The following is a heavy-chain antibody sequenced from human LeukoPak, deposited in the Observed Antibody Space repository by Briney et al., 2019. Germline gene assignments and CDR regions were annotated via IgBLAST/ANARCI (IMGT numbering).Heavy chain of an antibody. D-gene: IGHD2/OR15-2a*01. CDR2: ISSSGSTK. J-gene: IGHJ4*02. V-gene: IGHV3-48*01. CDR3: ARGGLSIMGY. CDR1: GITFSSYS. Sequence: GGPLRLSCGASGITFSSYSMNWGRQAPGKGLEWVSYISSSGSTKYYADSVKGRFTISRDNARNSLYLQMNSLRAEDTAVYFCARGGLSIMGYWGQGTLVTVSS.